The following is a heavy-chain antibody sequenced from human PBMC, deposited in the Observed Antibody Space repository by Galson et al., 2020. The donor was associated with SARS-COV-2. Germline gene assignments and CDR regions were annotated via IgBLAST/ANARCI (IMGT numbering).Heavy chain of an antibody. CDR2: IYYSGST. Sequence: SETLSLTCTVSGGSISSGGNYWSWIRQHPGKGLEWIGYIYYSGSTYYNPSLKSRVTISVDTSKNQFSLKLSSVTAADTAVYYCARATRLGQHSSGYYYYFDNWGQGTLVTVSS. J-gene: IGHJ4*02. V-gene: IGHV4-31*03. CDR1: GGSISSGGNY. CDR3: ARATRLGQHSSGYYYYFDN. D-gene: IGHD3-22*01.